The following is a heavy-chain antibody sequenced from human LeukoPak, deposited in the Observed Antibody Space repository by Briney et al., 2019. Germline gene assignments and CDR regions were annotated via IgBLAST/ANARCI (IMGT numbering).Heavy chain of an antibody. CDR2: IKQDGSEK. D-gene: IGHD1-26*01. J-gene: IGHJ4*02. CDR1: GFTFSSFW. Sequence: GGSLRLSCAASGFTFSSFWMSWVRQAPGKGLEWVANIKQDGSEKYYVDSVKGRLTISRDNAKNSLYLQMNSLRAEDTAVYYCARTRRTGDTQYYFDYWGQGTLVNVSS. V-gene: IGHV3-7*01. CDR3: ARTRRTGDTQYYFDY.